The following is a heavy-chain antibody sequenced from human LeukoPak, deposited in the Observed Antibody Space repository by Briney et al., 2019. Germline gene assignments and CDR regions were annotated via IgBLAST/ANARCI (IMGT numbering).Heavy chain of an antibody. Sequence: GSLRLSCAASGFTFSSYSMNWVRQAPGKGLEWVSSISSSSSYIYYADSVKGRFTISRDNAKNSLYLQMNSLRAEDTAVYYCARDLREMYYYDSSGYSIYDYWGQGTLVTVSS. CDR3: ARDLREMYYYDSSGYSIYDY. D-gene: IGHD3-22*01. CDR1: GFTFSSYS. CDR2: ISSSSSYI. V-gene: IGHV3-21*01. J-gene: IGHJ4*02.